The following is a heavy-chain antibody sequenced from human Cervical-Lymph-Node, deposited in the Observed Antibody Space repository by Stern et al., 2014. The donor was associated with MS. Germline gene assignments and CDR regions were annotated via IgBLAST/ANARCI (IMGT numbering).Heavy chain of an antibody. CDR1: GFTFSNAW. Sequence: EDQLVESGGGLVKPGGSLRVSCAVAGFTFSNAWMSWVRQAPGKGLEWVGRIKSNADGGTTDYAAPVKGRFTISRDDSKNTLSLQMDSLKTEDTAVYYCTSWGGLTRDWGQGTLVTVSS. J-gene: IGHJ4*02. CDR2: IKSNADGGTT. CDR3: TSWGGLTRD. V-gene: IGHV3-15*01. D-gene: IGHD3-16*01.